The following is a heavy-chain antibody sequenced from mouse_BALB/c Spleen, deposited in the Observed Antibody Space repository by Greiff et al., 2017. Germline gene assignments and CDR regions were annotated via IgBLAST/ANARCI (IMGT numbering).Heavy chain of an antibody. Sequence: VKLMESGPGLVQPSQSLSITCTVSGFSLTSYGVHWVRQSPGKGLEWLGVIWSGGSTDYNAAFISRLSISKDNSKSQVFFKMNSLQANDTAIYYCARIGGDFDVWGAGTTVTVSS. J-gene: IGHJ1*01. D-gene: IGHD3-1*01. CDR1: GFSLTSYG. CDR3: ARIGGDFDV. CDR2: IWSGGST. V-gene: IGHV2-2*02.